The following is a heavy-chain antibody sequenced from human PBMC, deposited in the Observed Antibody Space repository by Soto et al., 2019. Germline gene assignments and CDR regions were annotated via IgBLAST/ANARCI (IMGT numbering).Heavy chain of an antibody. D-gene: IGHD3-10*01. CDR1: GYAFTSYG. J-gene: IGHJ4*02. CDR3: ARAATGSYHSAY. Sequence: QVQLVQSGPEVKNPGASVRVSCVASGYAFTSYGVNWVRQAPGQGLEWMGWIAPHSGRTTYLPKFQGRVTMTADVSTNTAYIDLRSLKSDDTGIYVCARAATGSYHSAYWGQGTVVTVAS. CDR2: IAPHSGRT. V-gene: IGHV1-18*04.